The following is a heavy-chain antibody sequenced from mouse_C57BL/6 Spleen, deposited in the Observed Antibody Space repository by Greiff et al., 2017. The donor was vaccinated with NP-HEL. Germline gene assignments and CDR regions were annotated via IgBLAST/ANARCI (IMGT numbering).Heavy chain of an antibody. CDR1: GYAFSSYW. Sequence: VQLQQSGAELVKPGASVKISCKASGYAFSSYWMNWVKQRPGKGLEWIGQIYPGDGDTNYNGKFKGKATLTADKSSSTAYMQLSSLTSEDSAVYFCARSPYGNSWYFDVWGTGTTVTVSS. CDR3: ARSPYGNSWYFDV. D-gene: IGHD2-1*01. V-gene: IGHV1-80*01. CDR2: IYPGDGDT. J-gene: IGHJ1*03.